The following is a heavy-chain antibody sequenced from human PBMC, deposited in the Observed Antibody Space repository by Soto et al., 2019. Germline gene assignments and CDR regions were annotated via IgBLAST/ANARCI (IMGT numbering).Heavy chain of an antibody. CDR1: RYSLTSQY. Sequence: VKVTCEARRYSLTSQYMHWARQATGQGLEWMGTIYPGGVNVAYAQNFQGRATLTEDSSTDTSYMELSSLRSEDTAVYYCATAGDYYDNASFDHWGQGTLVTVSS. D-gene: IGHD3-22*01. J-gene: IGHJ4*01. CDR3: ATAGDYYDNASFDH. V-gene: IGHV1-46*01. CDR2: IYPGGVNV.